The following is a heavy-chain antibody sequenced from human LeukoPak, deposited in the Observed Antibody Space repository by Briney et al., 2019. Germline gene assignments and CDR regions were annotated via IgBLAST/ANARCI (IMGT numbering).Heavy chain of an antibody. V-gene: IGHV3-21*01. J-gene: IGHJ5*02. Sequence: GGSLRLSCAASGFTFTGHTMTWLRQAPGEGLEWVSSISSSSSYIYYADSVKGRFTISRDNAKNSLYLQMNSLRAEDTAVYYCARGKLQWDWGGWFDPWGQGTLVTVSS. CDR2: ISSSSSYI. D-gene: IGHD1-26*01. CDR3: ARGKLQWDWGGWFDP. CDR1: GFTFTGHT.